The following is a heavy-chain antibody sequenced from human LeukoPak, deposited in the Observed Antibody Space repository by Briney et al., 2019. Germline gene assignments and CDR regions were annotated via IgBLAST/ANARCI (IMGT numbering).Heavy chain of an antibody. Sequence: QPGGSLRLSCVASGSTFRSHTMNWVRQAPGKGLEWISYISSSGSTIYYADSVKGRFTISRDNAKNSLYLQVNTLRAEDTAVYYCARGSSGYEAHYYSYYYVDVWGKGTTVTVSS. CDR3: ARGSSGYEAHYYSYYYVDV. D-gene: IGHD5-12*01. V-gene: IGHV3-48*04. CDR1: GSTFRSHT. CDR2: ISSSGSTI. J-gene: IGHJ6*03.